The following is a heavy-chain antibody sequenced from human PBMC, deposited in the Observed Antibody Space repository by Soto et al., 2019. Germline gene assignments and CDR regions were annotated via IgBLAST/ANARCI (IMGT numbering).Heavy chain of an antibody. CDR3: ARVGVSFPRITIFGVVIEQTRYYYYGMDV. D-gene: IGHD3-3*01. CDR1: GFTSGSSA. Sequence: GGSLRLSCAASGFTSGSSAMSWVRQAPGKGLEWLAVISYDGSNKYYADPVKGRFTISRDNSKNTLYLQMNSLRAEDTAVYYCARVGVSFPRITIFGVVIEQTRYYYYGMDVWGQGTTVTVSS. J-gene: IGHJ6*02. V-gene: IGHV3-30-3*01. CDR2: ISYDGSNK.